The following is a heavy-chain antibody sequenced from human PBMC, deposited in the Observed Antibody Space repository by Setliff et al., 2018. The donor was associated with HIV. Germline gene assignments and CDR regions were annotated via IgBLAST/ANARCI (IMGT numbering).Heavy chain of an antibody. V-gene: IGHV4-34*01. D-gene: IGHD3-10*01. CDR1: GGPFSDHY. CDR3: ARLSGGMVPNY. J-gene: IGHJ4*02. Sequence: PSETLSLTCAVHGGPFSDHYWNWIRQPPGKGLEWIAEIHHTGTAYDNPSLKSRVTISVDPSKNQILLRLSSVTAADTAVYYCARLSGGMVPNYWGQGTLVTVSS. CDR2: IHHTGTA.